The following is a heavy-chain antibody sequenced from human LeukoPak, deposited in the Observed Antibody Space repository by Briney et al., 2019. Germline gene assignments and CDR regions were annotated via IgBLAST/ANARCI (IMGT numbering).Heavy chain of an antibody. Sequence: ASVKVSCKASGYTLASYDINRVRQATGQGLEWRGWMNPNSGNTGYAQKFQGRVTMTRNTSISTAYMELSSLRSEDTAVYYCARGWSGYDWEVYWGQGTLVTVSS. CDR3: ARGWSGYDWEVY. V-gene: IGHV1-8*01. J-gene: IGHJ4*02. D-gene: IGHD5-12*01. CDR1: GYTLASYD. CDR2: MNPNSGNT.